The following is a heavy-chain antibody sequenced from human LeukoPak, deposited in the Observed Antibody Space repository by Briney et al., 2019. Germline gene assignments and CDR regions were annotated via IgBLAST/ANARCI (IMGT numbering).Heavy chain of an antibody. V-gene: IGHV1-69*05. J-gene: IGHJ4*02. Sequence: GASVKVSCTASGGTFSSYAISWVRQAPGQGLEWMGGIIPIFGTANYAQKFQGRVTITRDTSASTAYMELSSLRSEDTAVYYCARVSVVVVAATLASSIFDYWGQGTLVTVSS. CDR1: GGTFSSYA. CDR2: IIPIFGTA. D-gene: IGHD2-15*01. CDR3: ARVSVVVVAATLASSIFDY.